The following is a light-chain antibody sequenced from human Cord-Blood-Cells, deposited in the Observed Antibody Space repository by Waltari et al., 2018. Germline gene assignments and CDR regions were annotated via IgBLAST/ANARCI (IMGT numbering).Light chain of an antibody. Sequence: QSALTQPRSVSGSPGQSVTIPCTGTSSDVGGYNYVPWYQQHPGKAPTLMIYDVSKRPSGVPDRFSGSKSGNTASLTISGLQAEDEADYYCCSYAGSYTPWVFGGGTKLTVL. CDR3: CSYAGSYTPWV. CDR2: DVS. V-gene: IGLV2-11*01. CDR1: SSDVGGYNY. J-gene: IGLJ3*02.